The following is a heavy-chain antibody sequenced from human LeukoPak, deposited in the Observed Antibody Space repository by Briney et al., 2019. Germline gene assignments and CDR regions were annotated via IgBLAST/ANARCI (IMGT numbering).Heavy chain of an antibody. Sequence: GGSLRLSCAASGFTVSSNCVNWVRQAPGKRLEWVSVIYSGGTTYYADSVKGRFTISRDSSKNTLYLQMNSLRAADTAVYYCARGSGDVIDYWGQGTLVTVSS. J-gene: IGHJ4*02. D-gene: IGHD4-17*01. CDR2: IYSGGTT. CDR3: ARGSGDVIDY. V-gene: IGHV3-53*01. CDR1: GFTVSSNC.